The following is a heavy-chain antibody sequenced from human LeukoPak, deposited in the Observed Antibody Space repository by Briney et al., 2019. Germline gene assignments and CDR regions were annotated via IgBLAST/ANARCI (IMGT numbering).Heavy chain of an antibody. V-gene: IGHV4-34*01. J-gene: IGHJ4*02. CDR2: IHYPGAT. CDR1: GGSITGYY. CDR3: ARGNIVTGYCFDF. D-gene: IGHD3-9*01. Sequence: SETLSLTCAVYGGSITGYYWSWIRQTPGRGLEWVGEIHYPGATSYNPSLKSRATISTDTSKNQFSLRLSSVTAADTAVYYCARGNIVTGYCFDFWGQGALVTVSS.